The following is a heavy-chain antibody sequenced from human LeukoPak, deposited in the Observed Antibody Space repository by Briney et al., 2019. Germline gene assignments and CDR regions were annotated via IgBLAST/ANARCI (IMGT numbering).Heavy chain of an antibody. CDR1: GFTFSSYA. Sequence: PGGSLRLSCAASGFTFSSYAMSWVRQAPGKGLEWVSAISGSGGSTYYADSVKGRFTISRDNSKNTLYLQMNSLRAEDTAVYYCTKGAEVMGYYDSSAHSGYYFDYWGQGTLVTVSS. CDR2: ISGSGGST. CDR3: TKGAEVMGYYDSSAHSGYYFDY. J-gene: IGHJ4*02. V-gene: IGHV3-23*01. D-gene: IGHD3-22*01.